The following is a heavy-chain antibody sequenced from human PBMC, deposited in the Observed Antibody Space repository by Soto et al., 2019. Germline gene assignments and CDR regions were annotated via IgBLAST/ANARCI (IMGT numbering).Heavy chain of an antibody. D-gene: IGHD3-3*02. CDR2: MSSSAVRT. J-gene: IGHJ6*02. Sequence: EVQLLESGGGLLQPGGSLRLSCAASGVTVSSYAMNWFRQSPGKGLEWVSTMSSSAVRTYYADSVKGRFTISRDNSENTMSLQRTGLRAEDMAVYYCATDRYISPAWDGMDVWGQGTTVTVSS. CDR1: GVTVSSYA. V-gene: IGHV3-23*01. CDR3: ATDRYISPAWDGMDV.